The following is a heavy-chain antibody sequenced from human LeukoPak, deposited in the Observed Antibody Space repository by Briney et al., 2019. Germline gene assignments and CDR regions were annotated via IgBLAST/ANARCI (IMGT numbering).Heavy chain of an antibody. Sequence: PGRSLRLSCAASGFTFSSYSMNWVRQAPGKGLEWVSSISSSSSYIYYADSVKGRFTISRDNAKNSLYLQMNSLRAEDTAVYYCATLKLRYFDWSDYWGQGTLVTVSS. D-gene: IGHD3-9*01. J-gene: IGHJ4*02. CDR2: ISSSSSYI. CDR3: ATLKLRYFDWSDY. CDR1: GFTFSSYS. V-gene: IGHV3-21*01.